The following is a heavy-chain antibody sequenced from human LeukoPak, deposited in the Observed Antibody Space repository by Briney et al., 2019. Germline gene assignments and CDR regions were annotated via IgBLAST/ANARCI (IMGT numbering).Heavy chain of an antibody. CDR3: ARYNAYCGGDCSFYFDY. CDR1: GGSFSGYY. J-gene: IGHJ4*02. V-gene: IGHV4-34*10. D-gene: IGHD2-21*02. Sequence: SGTLSLTCAVYGGSFSGYYWSWIRQPPGKGLEWIGEINHSGSTNYNPSLKSRVTMSVDTSKNQFSLKLSSVTAADTAVYYCARYNAYCGGDCSFYFDYWGQGTLVTVSS. CDR2: INHSGST.